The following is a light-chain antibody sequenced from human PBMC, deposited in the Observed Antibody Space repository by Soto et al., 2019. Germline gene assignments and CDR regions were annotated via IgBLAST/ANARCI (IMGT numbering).Light chain of an antibody. J-gene: IGLJ2*01. CDR2: EVS. CDR3: SSYAGSNNVV. V-gene: IGLV2-8*01. CDR1: SSDVGGYNY. Sequence: QSALTQPPSASGSPGQSVTISCTGTSSDVGGYNYVSRYQHHPGKAPKLMIYEVSTRPSGVPDRFSGSKSGNTASLTVSGLQAEDEADYYCSSYAGSNNVVFGGGTKVTVL.